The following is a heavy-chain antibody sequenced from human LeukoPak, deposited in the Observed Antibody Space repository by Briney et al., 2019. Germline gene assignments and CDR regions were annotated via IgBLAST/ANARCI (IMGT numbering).Heavy chain of an antibody. CDR1: GGSISSYY. J-gene: IGHJ4*02. V-gene: IGHV4-59*08. Sequence: SETLSLTCTVSGGSISSYYWSWIRQPPGKGLEWIGYIYYSGSTNYNPSLKSRVTISVDTSKNQFSLKLSSVTAADTAVYYCARLSPVAGYYFDYWGQGTLVTVSS. CDR3: ARLSPVAGYYFDY. D-gene: IGHD6-19*01. CDR2: IYYSGST.